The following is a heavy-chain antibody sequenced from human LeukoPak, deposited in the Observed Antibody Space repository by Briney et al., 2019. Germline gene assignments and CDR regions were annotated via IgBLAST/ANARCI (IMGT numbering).Heavy chain of an antibody. CDR1: GYTFTGYY. CDR2: INPNSGGT. V-gene: IGHV1-2*02. D-gene: IGHD6-19*01. Sequence: GASVKVSCKASGYTFTGYYMHWVRQAPGQGLEWMGWINPNSGGTNYAQKFQGRVTMTRDTSISTAYMELSRLRSGDTAVYYCARALEYSSGAGLIFDYWGQGTLVIVSS. CDR3: ARALEYSSGAGLIFDY. J-gene: IGHJ4*02.